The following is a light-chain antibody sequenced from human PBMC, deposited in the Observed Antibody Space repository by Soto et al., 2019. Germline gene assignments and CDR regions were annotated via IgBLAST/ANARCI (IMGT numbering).Light chain of an antibody. V-gene: IGKV3-20*01. CDR1: QSVSSSY. Sequence: EIVLTQSPGTLSLSPGDRATLSCRASQSVSSSYLAWYQQKPGQAPRLLIYGASSRATGIPDRFSGSGSGTDFTLTINRLEPEDFAVYYCQQYDNSPNTFGQGTKVEIE. CDR3: QQYDNSPNT. CDR2: GAS. J-gene: IGKJ2*01.